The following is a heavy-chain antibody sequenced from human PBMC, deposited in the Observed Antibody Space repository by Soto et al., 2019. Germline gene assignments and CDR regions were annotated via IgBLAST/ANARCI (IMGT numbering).Heavy chain of an antibody. J-gene: IGHJ3*01. CDR1: GFLFSSSA. V-gene: IGHV1-58*01. Sequence: SVKVSCKTSGFLFSSSAVHWVRQSRGQHLEWIGWIVVGSGDTNYAHSFQDRVTITRDMSTNTAYMKLSSLRSEDTAIYYCAPTTLSGLSLWGQGTMVTF. CDR2: IVVGSGDT. CDR3: APTTLSGLSL. D-gene: IGHD5-12*01.